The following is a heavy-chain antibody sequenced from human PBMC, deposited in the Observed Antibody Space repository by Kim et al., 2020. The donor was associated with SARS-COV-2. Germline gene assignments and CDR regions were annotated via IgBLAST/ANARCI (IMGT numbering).Heavy chain of an antibody. D-gene: IGHD6-19*01. V-gene: IGHV3-23*01. CDR2: IGGSGGST. CDR1: GFTFSSYA. J-gene: IGHJ3*02. Sequence: GGSLRLSCAASGFTFSSYAMSWVRQAPGKGLEWVSAIGGSGGSTYYADSVKGRFTISRDNSKNTLYLQMNSLRAEDTAVYYCAKESTMRQWLVLDAFDIWGQGTMVTVSS. CDR3: AKESTMRQWLVLDAFDI.